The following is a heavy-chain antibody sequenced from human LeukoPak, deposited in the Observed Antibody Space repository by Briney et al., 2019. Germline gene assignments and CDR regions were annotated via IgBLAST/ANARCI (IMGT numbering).Heavy chain of an antibody. CDR3: ARKTPRFGDYDY. Sequence: PRGSLRLSCAAPGFTVSSSYMSWVRQAPGKGLEWVSLIYSAGSTYYADSVKGRFTISRDNSKNTLYLQMNSLRAEDTAVYYCARKTPRFGDYDYWGQGTLVTVSS. CDR2: IYSAGST. J-gene: IGHJ4*02. D-gene: IGHD2-15*01. V-gene: IGHV3-66*01. CDR1: GFTVSSSY.